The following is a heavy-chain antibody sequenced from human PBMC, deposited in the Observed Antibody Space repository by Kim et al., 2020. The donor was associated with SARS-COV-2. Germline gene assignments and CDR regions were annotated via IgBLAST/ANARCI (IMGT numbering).Heavy chain of an antibody. CDR1: GFTFSSYA. V-gene: IGHV3-30*04. CDR2: ISYDGSNK. Sequence: GGSLRLSCAASGFTFSSYAMHWVRQAPGKGLEWVAVISYDGSNKYYADSVKGRFTISRDNSKNTLYLQMNSLRAEDTAVYYCARGVSEVTATSAPLDYWG. CDR3: ARGVSEVTATSAPLDY. D-gene: IGHD2-21*02. J-gene: IGHJ4*01.